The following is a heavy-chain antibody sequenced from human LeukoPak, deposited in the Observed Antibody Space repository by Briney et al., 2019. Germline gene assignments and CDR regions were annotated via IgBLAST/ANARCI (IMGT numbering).Heavy chain of an antibody. Sequence: GGSLRLSCAASGFTFSSYGMHWVRQAPGKGLEWVAFIHYDGSNKYYADSVKGRFTISRDNSKNTLYLQMNSLRAEDTAVYYCARYFYYDSSGYYYGGDPYYFDYWGQGTLVTVSS. CDR2: IHYDGSNK. J-gene: IGHJ4*02. CDR1: GFTFSSYG. V-gene: IGHV3-30*02. CDR3: ARYFYYDSSGYYYGGDPYYFDY. D-gene: IGHD3-22*01.